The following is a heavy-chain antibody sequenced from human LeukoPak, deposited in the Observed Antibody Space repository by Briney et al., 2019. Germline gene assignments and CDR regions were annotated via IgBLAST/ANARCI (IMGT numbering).Heavy chain of an antibody. J-gene: IGHJ4*02. V-gene: IGHV1-69*04. Sequence: GASVKVSCKASGGTFSSYATSWVRQAPGQGLEWMGRIIPILGIANYAQKFQGRVTITADKSTSTAYMELSSLRSEDTAVYYCARPSTTLVNYFEYWGQGTLVNVSS. D-gene: IGHD1-7*01. CDR3: ARPSTTLVNYFEY. CDR2: IIPILGIA. CDR1: GGTFSSYA.